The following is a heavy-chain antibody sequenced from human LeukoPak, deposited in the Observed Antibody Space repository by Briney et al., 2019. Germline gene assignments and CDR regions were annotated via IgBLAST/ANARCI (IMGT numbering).Heavy chain of an antibody. D-gene: IGHD3-9*01. CDR2: ISAYNGNT. CDR3: ARGRLRYFDWLCGMDV. CDR1: GYTFTSYG. Sequence: ASVNVSCKASGYTFTSYGISWVRQAPGQGLEWMGWISAYNGNTNYAQKLQGRVTMTTDTSTSTAYMELRSLRSDDTAVYYCARGRLRYFDWLCGMDVWGQGTTVTVSS. V-gene: IGHV1-18*01. J-gene: IGHJ6*02.